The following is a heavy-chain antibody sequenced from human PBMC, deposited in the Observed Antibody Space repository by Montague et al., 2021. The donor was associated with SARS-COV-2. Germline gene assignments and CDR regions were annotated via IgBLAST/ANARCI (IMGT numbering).Heavy chain of an antibody. V-gene: IGHV4-39*01. CDR1: GGSISSSSYY. CDR3: ARLLSWIAAAGTNHYFDY. Sequence: SETLSLTCTVSGGSISSSSYYWGWIRQPPGKGLERIGSIYYSGSTYYNPSLKSRVTISVDTSKNQFSLKLISVTAADTAVYYCARLLSWIAAAGTNHYFDYWGQGTLVTVSS. J-gene: IGHJ4*02. CDR2: IYYSGST. D-gene: IGHD6-13*01.